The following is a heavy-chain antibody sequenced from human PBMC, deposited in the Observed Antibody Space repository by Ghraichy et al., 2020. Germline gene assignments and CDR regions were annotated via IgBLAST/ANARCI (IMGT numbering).Heavy chain of an antibody. J-gene: IGHJ3*01. CDR3: VRGLNTFDV. CDR2: AYYPGTT. V-gene: IGHV4-39*01. CDR1: GGSVSSSGYY. D-gene: IGHD2/OR15-2a*01. Sequence: ETLSLTCTVSGGSVSSSGYYWGWIRQPPGRGLEWIGSAYYPGTTHYNPSLRSRATISIDTSKNRFSLSPTSMTAADEAVFYCVRGLNTFDVWGQPTMVTVSS.